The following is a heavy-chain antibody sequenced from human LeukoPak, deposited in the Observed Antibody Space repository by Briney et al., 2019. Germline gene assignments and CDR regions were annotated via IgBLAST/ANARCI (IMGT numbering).Heavy chain of an antibody. CDR1: GFTFSNAW. V-gene: IGHV3-15*01. CDR2: IKSKTDGGTT. J-gene: IGHJ3*02. CDR3: ITPSSSWYLDAFDI. Sequence: GGSLRLSCAASGFTFSNAWMSWVRQAPGKGLEWVGRIKSKTDGGTTDYAAPVKGRFTISRYDSKNTLYLQMNSLKTEDTAVYYCITPSSSWYLDAFDIWGQGTMVTVSS. D-gene: IGHD6-13*01.